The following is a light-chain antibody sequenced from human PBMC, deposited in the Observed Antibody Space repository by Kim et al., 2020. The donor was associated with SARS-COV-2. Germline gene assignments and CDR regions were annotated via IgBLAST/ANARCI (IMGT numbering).Light chain of an antibody. CDR1: HNVDIN. CDR2: DAA. J-gene: IGKJ4*01. CDR3: QQRGSWPPALS. Sequence: PVECATLSCRASHNVDINLAWYQQTPGQPPRLLIYDAAIRAAGIPDRFSGSRSGTDFTLTIGSLAPEDFAVYYCQQRGSWPPALSFGGGTKVDIK. V-gene: IGKV3-11*01.